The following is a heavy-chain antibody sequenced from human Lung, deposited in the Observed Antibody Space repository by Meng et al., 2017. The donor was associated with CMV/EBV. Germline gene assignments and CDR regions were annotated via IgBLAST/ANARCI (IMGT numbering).Heavy chain of an antibody. D-gene: IGHD3-10*01. J-gene: IGHJ1*01. CDR1: GASITNHNW. Sequence: GSGPARDKPSYTLCPPCAVSGASITNHNWWSWVRQPPGKGLEGIGEIPHRGSSAYNPSLKSRVSMSIDKSKNQFSLKLTPVTAADTAVYHCLRRSGGSVWGQGTLVTVSS. CDR2: IPHRGSS. V-gene: IGHV4-4*02. CDR3: LRRSGGSV.